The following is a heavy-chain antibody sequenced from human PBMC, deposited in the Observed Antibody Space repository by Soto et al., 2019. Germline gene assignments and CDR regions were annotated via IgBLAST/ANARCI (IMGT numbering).Heavy chain of an antibody. D-gene: IGHD3-22*01. CDR2: IIPIFGTA. CDR1: GGTFSSYA. V-gene: IGHV1-69*12. CDR3: ARNYYDSSGYQTGYAFDI. Sequence: QVQLVQSGAEVKKPGSSVKVSCKASGGTFSSYAISWVRQAPGQGLEWMGGIIPIFGTANYAQKFQGRVTITADESTSAAYMELSSLRSEDTAVYYCARNYYDSSGYQTGYAFDIWGQGTMVTVSS. J-gene: IGHJ3*02.